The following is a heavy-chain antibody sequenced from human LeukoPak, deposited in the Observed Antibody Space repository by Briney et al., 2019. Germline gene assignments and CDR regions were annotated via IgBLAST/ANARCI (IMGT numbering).Heavy chain of an antibody. CDR2: INHSGST. V-gene: IGHV4-34*01. Sequence: SETLSLTCAVYGGSFSGYYWSWIRQPPGKRLEWIGEINHSGSTNYNPSLKSRVTISVDTSKNQFSLKLSSVTAADTAVYYCARSDFWSGFLPYYYYYYMDVWGKGTTVTVSS. J-gene: IGHJ6*03. CDR1: GGSFSGYY. D-gene: IGHD3-3*01. CDR3: ARSDFWSGFLPYYYYYYMDV.